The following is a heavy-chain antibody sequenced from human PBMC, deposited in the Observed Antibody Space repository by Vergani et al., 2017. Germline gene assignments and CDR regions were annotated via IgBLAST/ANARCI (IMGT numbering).Heavy chain of an antibody. CDR2: NYYSGST. Sequence: QVQLQESGPGLVKPSQTLSLTCTVSGGSISSGGYYWSWIRQHPGKGLGWIGYNYYSGSTYYNPSLKGRVTISVDTSKNQFSLKLSSVTAADTAVYYCARDRREYQLLRAPYYYYMDVWGKGTTVTVSS. CDR3: ARDRREYQLLRAPYYYYMDV. CDR1: GGSISSGGYY. V-gene: IGHV4-31*03. D-gene: IGHD2-2*01. J-gene: IGHJ6*03.